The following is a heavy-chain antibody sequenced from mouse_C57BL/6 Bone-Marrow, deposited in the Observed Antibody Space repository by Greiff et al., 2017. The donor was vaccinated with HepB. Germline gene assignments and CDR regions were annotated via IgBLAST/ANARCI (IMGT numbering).Heavy chain of an antibody. D-gene: IGHD1-1*01. CDR3: TTWRMGYYGSSLDD. Sequence: EVQLQQSGAELVRPGASVKLSCTASGFNIKDDYMHWVKQRPEQGLEWIGWIDPENGDTEYASKFQGKATITADTSSNTAYLQLSSLTSEDTAVYYCTTWRMGYYGSSLDDWGQGTTLTVSS. CDR1: GFNIKDDY. CDR2: IDPENGDT. V-gene: IGHV14-4*01. J-gene: IGHJ2*01.